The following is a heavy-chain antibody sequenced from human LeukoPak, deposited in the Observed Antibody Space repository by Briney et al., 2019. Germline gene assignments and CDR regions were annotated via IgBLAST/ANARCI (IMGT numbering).Heavy chain of an antibody. Sequence: GGSLRLSCAASGFTLSSYGMHWVRQAPGKGLEWVAVISYDGSNKYYADSVKGRFTISRDNSKNTLYLQMNSLRAEDTAVYYCANGRVTPLTEYFQHWGQGTLVTVSS. D-gene: IGHD2-21*02. J-gene: IGHJ1*01. CDR2: ISYDGSNK. CDR1: GFTLSSYG. CDR3: ANGRVTPLTEYFQH. V-gene: IGHV3-30*18.